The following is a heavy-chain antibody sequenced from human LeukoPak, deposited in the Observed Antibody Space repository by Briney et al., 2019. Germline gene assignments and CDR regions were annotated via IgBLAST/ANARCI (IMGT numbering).Heavy chain of an antibody. D-gene: IGHD5-12*01. V-gene: IGHV3-21*01. CDR1: GFTFSIYS. J-gene: IGHJ4*02. CDR3: ASVSTGGYSGYDATRKYFDY. Sequence: GGSLRLSCAASGFTFSIYSMNWVRQAPGKGLEWVSSISSRSSYIYYTDSVKGRFTISRDNAKNSLHLQMNSLRAEDTALYYCASVSTGGYSGYDATRKYFDYWGQGTLVTVSS. CDR2: ISSRSSYI.